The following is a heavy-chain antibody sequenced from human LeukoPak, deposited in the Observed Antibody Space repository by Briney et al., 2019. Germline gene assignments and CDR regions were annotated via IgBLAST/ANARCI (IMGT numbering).Heavy chain of an antibody. J-gene: IGHJ4*02. D-gene: IGHD2-2*01. CDR3: ARGGRVVVVPAYYFDY. CDR2: INPNSGGT. V-gene: IGHV1-2*02. Sequence: WASVKVSCKASGYTFTGYYMHWVRQAPGQGLEWMGWINPNSGGTNYAQKFQGRVTMTRDTSISTAYMELSRLRSDDTAVYYCARGGRVVVVPAYYFDYWGQGTLVTVSS. CDR1: GYTFTGYY.